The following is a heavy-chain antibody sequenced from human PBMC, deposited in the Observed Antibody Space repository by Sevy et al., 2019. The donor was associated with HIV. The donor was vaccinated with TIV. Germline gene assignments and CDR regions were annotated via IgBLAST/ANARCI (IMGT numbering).Heavy chain of an antibody. D-gene: IGHD3-10*01. J-gene: IGHJ5*02. Sequence: SETLSLTCTVSGGSISGYYWSWIRQSPGKGLEWIAYTHYNGNTNYNSTLKSRVTISIDTSKNQFSLKLSSVTAADTAVYYCTSNRYTLVRGIIMTWFDPWGQGTLVTVSS. CDR2: THYNGNT. CDR1: GGSISGYY. V-gene: IGHV4-59*01. CDR3: TSNRYTLVRGIIMTWFDP.